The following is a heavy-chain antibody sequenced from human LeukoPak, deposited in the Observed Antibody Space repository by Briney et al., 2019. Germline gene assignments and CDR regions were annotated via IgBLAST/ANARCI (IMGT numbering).Heavy chain of an antibody. D-gene: IGHD2-15*01. Sequence: SVKVSCKASGGTFSSYAISWVRQAPGQGLEWMGGIIPIFGTANYAQKFQGRVTITADESTSTAYMELSSLRSEDTAVYYCASRAPDRRKAPVGTVFGGSRSYMDVWGKGTTVTVSS. CDR1: GGTFSSYA. V-gene: IGHV1-69*13. CDR3: ASRAPDRRKAPVGTVFGGSRSYMDV. CDR2: IIPIFGTA. J-gene: IGHJ6*03.